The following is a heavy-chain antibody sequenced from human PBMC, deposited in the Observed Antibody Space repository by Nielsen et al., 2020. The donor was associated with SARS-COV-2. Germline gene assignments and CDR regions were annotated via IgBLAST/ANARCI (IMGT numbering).Heavy chain of an antibody. V-gene: IGHV4-38-2*01. CDR3: ARVVQQLVWFDP. Sequence: SETLSLTCAVYGGSFSGYYWGWIRQPPGKGLEWIGSIYHSGSTYYNPSLKSRVTISVDTSKNQFSLKLSSVTAADTAVYYCARVVQQLVWFDPWGQGTLVTVSS. D-gene: IGHD6-13*01. CDR2: IYHSGST. CDR1: GGSFSGYY. J-gene: IGHJ5*02.